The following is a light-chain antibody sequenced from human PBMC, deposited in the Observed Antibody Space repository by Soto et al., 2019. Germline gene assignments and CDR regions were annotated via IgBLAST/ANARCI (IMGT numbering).Light chain of an antibody. V-gene: IGLV2-14*03. CDR2: EVT. CDR3: CSHSSRITWM. J-gene: IGLJ3*02. Sequence: QSVLTQTASVSGSPGQSITISCTGTSSDVGGYNFVSWYQQHPGKAPKLIIHEVTNRPSGVSGRFSGSKSGNTAFLTISGLQAEDEAVYYCCSHSSRITWMFGGGTKLTVL. CDR1: SSDVGGYNF.